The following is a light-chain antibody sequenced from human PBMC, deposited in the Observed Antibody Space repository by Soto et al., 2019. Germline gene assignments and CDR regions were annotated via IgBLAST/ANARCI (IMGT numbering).Light chain of an antibody. CDR2: DAS. CDR3: QQYNSISRA. V-gene: IGKV1-5*01. CDR1: ESISGW. J-gene: IGKJ1*01. Sequence: DIQMTQSPSTLSASVGDRVTITCRASESISGWLAWYQQKPGEAPKLLIYDASTLESGVPSRFSGCGSGTEFTLTISSLQPDDFATYYCQQYNSISRAVGPGTKVDIK.